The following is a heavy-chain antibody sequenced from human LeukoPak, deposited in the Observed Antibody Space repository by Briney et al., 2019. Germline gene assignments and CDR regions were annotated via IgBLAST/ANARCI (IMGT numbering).Heavy chain of an antibody. Sequence: GGSLRLSCAASGFTFSSYAMHWVRQAPGKGLEWVAVISYDGSNKYYADSVKGRFTISRDNSKNTLYLQMNSLRAEDTAVYYCARTRGGYDVLTGSYRHWYFDLWGRGTLVTVSS. CDR1: GFTFSSYA. V-gene: IGHV3-30-3*01. D-gene: IGHD3-9*01. CDR3: ARTRGGYDVLTGSYRHWYFDL. CDR2: ISYDGSNK. J-gene: IGHJ2*01.